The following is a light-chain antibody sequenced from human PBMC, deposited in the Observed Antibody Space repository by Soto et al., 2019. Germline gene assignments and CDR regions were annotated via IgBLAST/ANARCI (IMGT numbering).Light chain of an antibody. CDR2: DAS. CDR1: QSVSNS. J-gene: IGKJ2*01. CDR3: QQRRNWPRT. V-gene: IGKV3-11*01. Sequence: EIVLTQSPATLSLSPGERATLSCRASQSVSNSLVWFQQKPGQAPRLLIYDASNRATDIPARFSGSGSGTDFILTSSSQDTEDLAVYYCQQRRNWPRTFGQGTKLEIK.